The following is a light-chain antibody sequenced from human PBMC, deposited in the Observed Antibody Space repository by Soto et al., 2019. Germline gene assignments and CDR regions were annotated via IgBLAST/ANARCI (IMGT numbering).Light chain of an antibody. J-gene: IGLJ2*01. Sequence: QSALTQPASVSGSPGQSITISCTGTTSDVGRYKFVSWYQQHPSKAPKLLIYEVSNRPSGVSSRFSGSKSGNTASLTISGLQTEDEASYYCSSSTDTDTLVIFGGGTKLTVL. CDR3: SSSTDTDTLVI. CDR2: EVS. V-gene: IGLV2-14*01. CDR1: TSDVGRYKF.